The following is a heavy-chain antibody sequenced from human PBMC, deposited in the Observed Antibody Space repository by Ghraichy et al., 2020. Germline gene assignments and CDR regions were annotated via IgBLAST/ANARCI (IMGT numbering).Heavy chain of an antibody. CDR3: ARVPYSNYSYYYYGMDV. J-gene: IGHJ6*02. CDR2: IYSGGST. CDR1: GFTVSSNY. V-gene: IGHV3-53*01. Sequence: LSLTCAASGFTVSSNYMSWVRQAPGKGLEWVSVIYSGGSTYYADSVKGRFTISRDNSKNTLYLQMNSLRAEDTAVYYCARVPYSNYSYYYYGMDVWGQGTTVTVSS. D-gene: IGHD4-11*01.